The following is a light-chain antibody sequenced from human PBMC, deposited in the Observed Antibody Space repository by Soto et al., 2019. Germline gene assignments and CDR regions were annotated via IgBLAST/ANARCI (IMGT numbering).Light chain of an antibody. CDR1: QSVRSSY. CDR2: GAS. Sequence: EIVLTQSPGTLSLSPGERVTLSCRASQSVRSSYLAWYQQKPGQAPRPLIYGASSRATGIPDRFSGSGSGTDFTLTISRLEREDFAVYCCQQYGSSPYTFGQGTKLEI. V-gene: IGKV3-20*01. CDR3: QQYGSSPYT. J-gene: IGKJ2*01.